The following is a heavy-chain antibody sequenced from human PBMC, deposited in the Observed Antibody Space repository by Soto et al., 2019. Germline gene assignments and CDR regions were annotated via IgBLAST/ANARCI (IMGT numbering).Heavy chain of an antibody. CDR2: MSHSGPT. J-gene: IGHJ4*02. Sequence: QLQESGPGLVKPSGTLSLTCAVSGGSVTTNYWWGWVRQSPVTGLEWIGDMSHSGPTNYSPSLKSRVTLSVDTSKNQFSLELKSVTAADTAVYFCGMSLGWYTIHSWGQGTLVTVSS. CDR1: GGSVTTNYW. CDR3: GMSLGWYTIHS. V-gene: IGHV4-4*02. D-gene: IGHD6-19*01.